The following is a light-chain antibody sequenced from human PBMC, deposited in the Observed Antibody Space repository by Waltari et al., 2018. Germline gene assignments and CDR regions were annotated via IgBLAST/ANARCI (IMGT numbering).Light chain of an antibody. CDR3: QSYDSSLDIYV. CDR1: SSNIGADFD. Sequence: QSVLTQPPSVSGAPGQKISISCPGSSSNIGADFDVHWYQQLPGMAPKLLIYATTHRPSGVSDRFSGSQSGTSASLAITGLQADDEADYYCQSYDSSLDIYVFGTGTTVTVL. CDR2: ATT. V-gene: IGLV1-40*01. J-gene: IGLJ1*01.